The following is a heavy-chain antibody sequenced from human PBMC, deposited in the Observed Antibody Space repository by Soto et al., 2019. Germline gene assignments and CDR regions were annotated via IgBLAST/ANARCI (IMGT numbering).Heavy chain of an antibody. V-gene: IGHV3-23*01. CDR1: GFTFSSYA. Sequence: GGSLRLSCAASGFTFSSYAMSWVRQAPGKGLEWVSVIGGSGSTAYYADSVKGRFTISRDNSKNTLYLQMNSLRVEDTAVYYCAKGSGGSYSSIDYWGQGTMVTVS. D-gene: IGHD2-15*01. CDR2: IGGSGSTA. J-gene: IGHJ4*02. CDR3: AKGSGGSYSSIDY.